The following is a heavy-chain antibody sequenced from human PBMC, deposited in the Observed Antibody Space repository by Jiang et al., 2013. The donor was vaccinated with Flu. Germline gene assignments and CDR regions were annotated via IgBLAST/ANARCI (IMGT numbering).Heavy chain of an antibody. CDR3: ARGPIVVVPAANPSGFDY. Sequence: GPGLVKPSETLSLTCTVSGGSVSSGSYYWSWIRQPPGKGLEWIGYIYYSGSTNYNPSLKSRVTISVDTSKNQFSLKLSSVTTADTAVYYCARGPIVVVPAANPSGFDYWGQGTLVTVSS. J-gene: IGHJ4*02. CDR2: IYYSGST. V-gene: IGHV4-61*01. D-gene: IGHD2-2*01. CDR1: GGSVSSGSYY.